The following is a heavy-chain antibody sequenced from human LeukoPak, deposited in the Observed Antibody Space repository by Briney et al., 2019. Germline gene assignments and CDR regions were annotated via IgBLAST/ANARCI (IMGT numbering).Heavy chain of an antibody. J-gene: IGHJ5*02. V-gene: IGHV1-18*01. Sequence: KASGXTFXXNGISWVRQAPGQGLEWMGWISAYNGKTNYAQKLQGRVTISTHTSTSTAYMELRSLRSDDTAVYYCARAFEWFDPWGQGTLVTVSS. CDR3: ARAFEWFDP. CDR1: GXTFXXNG. CDR2: ISAYNGKT. D-gene: IGHD3-10*01.